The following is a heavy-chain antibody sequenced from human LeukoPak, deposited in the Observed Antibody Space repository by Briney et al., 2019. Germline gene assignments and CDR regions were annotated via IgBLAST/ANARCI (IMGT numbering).Heavy chain of an antibody. CDR2: IYYSGST. CDR3: ARHGAPYSSSWFYYYYYYMDV. V-gene: IGHV4-39*01. J-gene: IGHJ6*03. CDR1: GGSISSSSYY. D-gene: IGHD6-13*01. Sequence: SETLSLTCTVSGGSISSSSYYWGWIRQPPGKGLEWIGSIYYSGSTYYNPSLKSRVTISVDTSKNQFSLKLSSVTAADTAVYYCARHGAPYSSSWFYYYYYYMDVWGKGTTVTISS.